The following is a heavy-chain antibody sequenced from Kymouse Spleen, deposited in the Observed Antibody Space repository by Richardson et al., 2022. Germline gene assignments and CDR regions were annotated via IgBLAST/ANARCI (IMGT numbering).Heavy chain of an antibody. CDR2: IYYSGST. V-gene: IGHV4-39*01. Sequence: QLQLQESGPGLVKPSETLSLTCTVSGGSISSSSYYWGWIRQPPGKGLEWIGSIYYSGSTYYNPSLKSRVTISVDTSKNQFSLKLSSVTAADTAVYYCARWYCSSTSCYAFDYWGQGTLVTVSS. CDR1: GGSISSSSYY. J-gene: IGHJ4*02. D-gene: IGHD2-2*02. CDR3: ARWYCSSTSCYAFDY.